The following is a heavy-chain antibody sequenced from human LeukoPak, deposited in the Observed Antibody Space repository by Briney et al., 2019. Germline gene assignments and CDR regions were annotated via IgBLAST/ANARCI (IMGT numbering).Heavy chain of an antibody. D-gene: IGHD7-27*01. CDR1: GGSFSGYY. V-gene: IGHV4-59*08. Sequence: SETLSLTCAVYGGSFSGYYWSWIRQPPGKGLEWIGYIYYSGSTNYNPSLKSRVTISVDTSKNQFSLKLSSVTAADTAVYYCARLTRTGDADYWGQGTLVTVSS. J-gene: IGHJ4*02. CDR2: IYYSGST. CDR3: ARLTRTGDADY.